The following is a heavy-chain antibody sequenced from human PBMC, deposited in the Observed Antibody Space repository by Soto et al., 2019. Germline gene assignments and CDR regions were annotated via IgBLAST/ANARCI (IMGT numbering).Heavy chain of an antibody. CDR2: ISPDGGST. D-gene: IGHD3-10*01. CDR3: ARAPRGGVIIVITSAQIDY. J-gene: IGHJ4*02. CDR1: GYDFSDHY. V-gene: IGHV1-46*01. Sequence: QVQLVQSGAEVKKPGASVKVSCKASGYDFSDHYIHWVRQAPGQGLEWMGIISPDGGSTKYSQKFQARITMTRDTSTSTVYMELSSLGSEDTAVYYCARAPRGGVIIVITSAQIDYWGQGTLVTVSS.